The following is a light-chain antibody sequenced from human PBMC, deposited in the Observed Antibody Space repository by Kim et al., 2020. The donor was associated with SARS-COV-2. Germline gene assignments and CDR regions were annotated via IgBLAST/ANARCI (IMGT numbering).Light chain of an antibody. CDR3: QSADSSGTSWV. V-gene: IGLV3-25*03. CDR1: ALPKQY. CDR2: KDS. Sequence: PGQPARICGAGNALPKQYVYLYLQKPGKAPLLVLYKDSERPSGIPDRFSGSSSGTTVTLTISGVQAEDEADYYCQSADSSGTSWVFGGGTQLTVL. J-gene: IGLJ3*02.